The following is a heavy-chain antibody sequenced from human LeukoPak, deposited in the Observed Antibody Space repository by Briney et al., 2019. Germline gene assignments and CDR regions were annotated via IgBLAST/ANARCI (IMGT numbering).Heavy chain of an antibody. CDR3: ARSPSALAAFPS. CDR2: INPHTGDT. CDR1: GYTLTGYY. D-gene: IGHD2-21*02. Sequence: ASVKVSCRASGYTLTGYYMNWVRRAPGQGLEWMGWINPHTGDTNYAQNFQGRIIMTRDTSTVYMDLSRLRSDDTAVYYCARSPSALAAFPSWGQGTLVTVSS. V-gene: IGHV1-2*02. J-gene: IGHJ5*02.